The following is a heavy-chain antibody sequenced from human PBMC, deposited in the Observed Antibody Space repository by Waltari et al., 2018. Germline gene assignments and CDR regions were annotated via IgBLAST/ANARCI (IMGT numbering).Heavy chain of an antibody. V-gene: IGHV4-39*01. J-gene: IGHJ6*02. CDR1: GGSISSSSYY. Sequence: QLQLPESGPGLVKPSETLSLTCTVSGGSISSSSYYWGWLRPPPGKGLEWIGSIYYSGSTYYNPSLKSRVTISVDTSKNQFSLKLSSVTAADTAVYYCARGLTTNYYYGMDVWGQGTTVTVSS. D-gene: IGHD4-17*01. CDR2: IYYSGST. CDR3: ARGLTTNYYYGMDV.